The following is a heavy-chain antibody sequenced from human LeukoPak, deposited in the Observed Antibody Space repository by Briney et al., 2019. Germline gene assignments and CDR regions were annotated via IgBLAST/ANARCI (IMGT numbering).Heavy chain of an antibody. CDR1: GFTVSRNV. V-gene: IGHV3-66*02. CDR2: IYSDDRA. Sequence: PGGSLRLSCVASGFTVSRNVMSWVRQAPGKGLEWVSLIYSDDRAFYADSVKGRFTISRNNSKNTPSLQMSSLKPEDTAIYYCARDLAGFQEPRYYYYMDVWGKGTTVTVSS. D-gene: IGHD1-14*01. CDR3: ARDLAGFQEPRYYYYMDV. J-gene: IGHJ6*03.